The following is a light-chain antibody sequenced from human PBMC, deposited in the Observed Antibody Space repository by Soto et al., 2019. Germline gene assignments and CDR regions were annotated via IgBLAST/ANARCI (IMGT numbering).Light chain of an antibody. CDR3: QQYEELPLT. Sequence: DVQMTQSPSSLSASVGDRVTITCKANQSIANFLNWFQHKPGEAPKLLISDASHLELGVPSRFSGSRSGTDFVLDISNLQSEDVATYFCQQYEELPLTFGGGTKVDI. J-gene: IGKJ4*01. V-gene: IGKV1-33*01. CDR1: QSIANF. CDR2: DAS.